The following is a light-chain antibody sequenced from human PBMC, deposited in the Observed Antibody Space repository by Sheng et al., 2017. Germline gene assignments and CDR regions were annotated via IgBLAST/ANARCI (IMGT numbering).Light chain of an antibody. CDR1: QSLTNW. CDR2: RAS. V-gene: IGKV1-5*03. J-gene: IGKJ4*01. Sequence: DIEMTQSPSTLSASVGDTVTITCRASQSLTNWLAWYQVKPGKAPKVLIYRASTLESGAPSRFSGSGSGTEFSLTITNLQPDDFATYYCQQYTNYPLTFGGGPR. CDR3: QQYTNYPLT.